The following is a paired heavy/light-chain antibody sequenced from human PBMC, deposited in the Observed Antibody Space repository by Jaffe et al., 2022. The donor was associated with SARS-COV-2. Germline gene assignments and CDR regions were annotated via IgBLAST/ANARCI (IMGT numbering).Heavy chain of an antibody. Sequence: QVRLVQSGAEVRKPGASVKVSCKASGYTFTDYYINWVRQAPGQGLEWMGWMNPSGGGTFSAPEFQGRVTMTRDASLTTAYMELSSLRSDDTAVYYCARGQKLYCSGNRCIPSDFWGQGTPVAVSS. CDR3: ARGQKLYCSGNRCIPSDF. CDR1: GYTFTDYY. D-gene: IGHD2-15*01. J-gene: IGHJ4*02. V-gene: IGHV1-2*02. CDR2: MNPSGGGT.
Light chain of an antibody. CDR2: GAS. V-gene: IGKV3-20*01. CDR3: QQYGASPFT. Sequence: EIVMTQSPVSLSLSPGERATLSCRASQSINNNYLGWYQQKPGQAPRLLIYGASARAAGIPDRFSGSGSGADFTLTISRLEPEDFAVYYCQQYGASPFTFGPGAKVEI. CDR1: QSINNNY. J-gene: IGKJ3*01.